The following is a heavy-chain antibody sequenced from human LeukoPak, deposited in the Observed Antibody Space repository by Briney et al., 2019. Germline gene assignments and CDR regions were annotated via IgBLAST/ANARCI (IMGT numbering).Heavy chain of an antibody. CDR1: GFTFSSHG. J-gene: IGHJ3*02. CDR3: AREGHSSGYCGAFDI. CDR2: ISPSGGIT. V-gene: IGHV3-23*01. Sequence: GGSLRLSCAASGFTFSSHGMNWVRQAPGKGLEWVSGISPSGGITYYTDSVKGRFTTSRDNSKNTLYLQMDSLKDEDMAMYYCAREGHSSGYCGAFDIWGPGTMVTVSS. D-gene: IGHD3-22*01.